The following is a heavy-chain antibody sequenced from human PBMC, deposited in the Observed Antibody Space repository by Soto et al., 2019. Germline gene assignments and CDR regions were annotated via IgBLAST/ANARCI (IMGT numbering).Heavy chain of an antibody. CDR1: GFTFADYA. Sequence: EVQLAESGGGLLQPGRSLRLSCAASGFTFADYAMHWVRQAPGKGLEWVSGIRWNGGSIGYADSVKGRFTISRDNAKNSLYLQMNSLRAEDTALYYCAKDGATIDDYCYMDVWGKGTTVTVSS. J-gene: IGHJ6*03. CDR3: AKDGATIDDYCYMDV. V-gene: IGHV3-9*01. D-gene: IGHD5-12*01. CDR2: IRWNGGSI.